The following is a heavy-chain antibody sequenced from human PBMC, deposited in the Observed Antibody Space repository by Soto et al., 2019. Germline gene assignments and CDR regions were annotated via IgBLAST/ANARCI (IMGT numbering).Heavy chain of an antibody. CDR2: NYSGGST. Sequence: EVQLLESGGGLIQPGGSLRLSCAASGFTVSSNYMSWVRQAPGKGLEWVSANYSGGSTYYADSVKVRFTISRDNSKNPLYLEINSLRAEDPAVYYLARDEYGSGGRMDVWGQGTTVTVSS. J-gene: IGHJ6*02. CDR1: GFTVSSNY. V-gene: IGHV3-53*01. CDR3: ARDEYGSGGRMDV. D-gene: IGHD3-10*01.